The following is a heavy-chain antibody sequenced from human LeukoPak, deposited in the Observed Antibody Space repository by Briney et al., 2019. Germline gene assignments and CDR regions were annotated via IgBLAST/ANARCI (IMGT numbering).Heavy chain of an antibody. D-gene: IGHD3-16*01. CDR1: GFTFSSYG. J-gene: IGHJ4*02. V-gene: IGHV3-30*18. CDR2: ISYDGSNK. Sequence: PGRSLSLSCAASGFTFSSYGMHWVRQAPGKGLEWVAVISYDGSNKYYADSVKGRFTISRDNSKNTLYLQMNSLRAEDTAVYFCAKDLAQGGLSSWGQGTLVTVSS. CDR3: AKDLAQGGLSS.